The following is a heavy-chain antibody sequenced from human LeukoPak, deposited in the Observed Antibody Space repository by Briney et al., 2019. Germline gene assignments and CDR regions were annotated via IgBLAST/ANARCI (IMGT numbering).Heavy chain of an antibody. CDR2: ISYDGSNK. V-gene: IGHV3-30-3*01. J-gene: IGHJ4*02. D-gene: IGHD1-26*01. Sequence: GGSLRLSCAASGFTFSSYAMHWVRQAPGKGLEWVAVISYDGSNKYYADSVKGRFTISRDNSKYTLYLQMNSLRAEDTAVYYCARGYGSYLDYWGQGTLVTVSS. CDR1: GFTFSSYA. CDR3: ARGYGSYLDY.